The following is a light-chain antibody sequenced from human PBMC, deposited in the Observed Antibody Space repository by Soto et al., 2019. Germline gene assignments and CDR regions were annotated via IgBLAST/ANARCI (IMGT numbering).Light chain of an antibody. CDR2: GAS. V-gene: IGKV3-15*01. CDR1: QSVSSN. CDR3: QQYSNWPRT. Sequence: EILMTQSPATLAVSPGDGATVSCRASQSVSSNLAWYQQKPGQAHRLLISGASTRATGIPARFSGSGSGTEFTLTISSLQSEDFAVYYCQQYSNWPRTCGKGTKGDIK. J-gene: IGKJ1*01.